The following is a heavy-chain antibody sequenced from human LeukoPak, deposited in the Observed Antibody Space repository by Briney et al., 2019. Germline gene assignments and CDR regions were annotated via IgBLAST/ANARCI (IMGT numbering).Heavy chain of an antibody. CDR1: GFTFSDYY. CDR3: ARDGDIVVVPAYYMDV. Sequence: GGSLRLSCAASGFTFSDYYMSWIRQAPGKGLEWVSYISSSGSTIYYADSVKGRFTISRDNAKNSLYLQMNSVRAEDTAVYYCARDGDIVVVPAYYMDVWGKGTTVTVSS. J-gene: IGHJ6*03. D-gene: IGHD2-2*01. CDR2: ISSSGSTI. V-gene: IGHV3-11*04.